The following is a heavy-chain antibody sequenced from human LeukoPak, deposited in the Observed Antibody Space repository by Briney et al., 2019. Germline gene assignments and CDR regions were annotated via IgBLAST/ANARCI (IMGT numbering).Heavy chain of an antibody. J-gene: IGHJ4*02. CDR3: ARNWGYNYGYGSFDS. CDR1: GGSISSSSYY. V-gene: IGHV4-39*07. CDR2: IYYSGST. Sequence: SETLSLTCTVSGGSISSSSYYWGWIRQPPGKGLEWIGSIYYSGSTYYNPSLKSRVTISVDTSKNQFSLTLSAVAAADTAVYYCARNWGYNYGYGSFDSWGQGILVTVSS. D-gene: IGHD5-24*01.